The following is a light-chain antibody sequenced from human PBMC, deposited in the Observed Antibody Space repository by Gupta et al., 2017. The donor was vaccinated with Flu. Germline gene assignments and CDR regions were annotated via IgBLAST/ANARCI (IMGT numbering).Light chain of an antibody. V-gene: IGKV1-39*01. Sequence: DIQMTQSPSSLSASVGDRVTITCRASQDIADYLNWYNQKPGKAPKLLIFAASNLQTGVPSRFSGSGSGTDFTLTISNLQPEDFATYFCQQCYSAPFTFGHGTTVDI. CDR1: QDIADY. J-gene: IGKJ3*01. CDR2: AAS. CDR3: QQCYSAPFT.